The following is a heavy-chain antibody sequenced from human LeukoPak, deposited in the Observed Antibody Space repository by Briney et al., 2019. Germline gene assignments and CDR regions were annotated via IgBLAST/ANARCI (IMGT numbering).Heavy chain of an antibody. Sequence: PGGSLRLSCSASGFTFSSYAMHWVRQAPGKGLEYVSGISSNGGSTYCADSVKGRFTISRDNSKNTLYLQMSSLRADDTAVYYCVKDYNWNIFHYWGQGTLVTVSS. CDR3: VKDYNWNIFHY. V-gene: IGHV3-64D*09. CDR1: GFTFSSYA. D-gene: IGHD1/OR15-1a*01. J-gene: IGHJ4*02. CDR2: ISSNGGST.